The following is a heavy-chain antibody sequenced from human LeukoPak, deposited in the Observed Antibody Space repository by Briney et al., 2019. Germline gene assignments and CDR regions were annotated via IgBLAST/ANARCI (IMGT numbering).Heavy chain of an antibody. D-gene: IGHD3-22*01. CDR2: INHSGST. CDR1: GGSFSGHY. V-gene: IGHV4-34*01. J-gene: IGHJ4*02. Sequence: SETLSLTCAVYGGSFSGHYWSWIRQPPGKGLEWIGEINHSGSTNYNPSLKSRVTISVDTSKNQFSLKLSSVTAADTAVYYCARVGYYDLWGQGTLVTVSS. CDR3: ARVGYYDL.